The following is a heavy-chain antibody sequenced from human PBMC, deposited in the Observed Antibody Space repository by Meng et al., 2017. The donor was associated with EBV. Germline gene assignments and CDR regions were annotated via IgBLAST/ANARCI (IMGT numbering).Heavy chain of an antibody. CDR1: GYTFTSYG. Sequence: QVPLGQSGAGGKKPGASVKVSCKASGYTFTSYGISWVRQAPGQGLEWMGWISAYNGNTNYAQKLQGRVTMTTDTSTSTAYMELRSLRSDDTAVYYCARDGRLYDTPSPFDYWGQGTLVTVSS. CDR3: ARDGRLYDTPSPFDY. V-gene: IGHV1-18*01. J-gene: IGHJ4*02. D-gene: IGHD3-22*01. CDR2: ISAYNGNT.